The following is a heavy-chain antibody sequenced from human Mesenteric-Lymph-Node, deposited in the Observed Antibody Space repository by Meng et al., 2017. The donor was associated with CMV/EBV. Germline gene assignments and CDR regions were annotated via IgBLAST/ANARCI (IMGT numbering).Heavy chain of an antibody. CDR1: GGSITAGRYC. J-gene: IGHJ5*02. Sequence: SETLSLTCSVSGGSITAGRYCWAWLRQPPGKGLEWIGTFYYTRSTYYNPSLNSRVTISEDTSENQFSLRLTSVTAADTAVYYCAREWAQVGELFGPWGQGTLVTVSS. V-gene: IGHV4-39*07. CDR3: AREWAQVGELFGP. CDR2: FYYTRST. D-gene: IGHD3-10*01.